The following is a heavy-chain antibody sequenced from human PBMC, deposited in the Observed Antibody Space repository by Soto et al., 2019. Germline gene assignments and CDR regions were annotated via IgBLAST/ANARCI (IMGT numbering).Heavy chain of an antibody. CDR2: VSTSIRST. D-gene: IGHD3-10*01. CDR3: ARDSGAALYGEDALDI. Sequence: QGKLVQSGPEVKKPGASVKVSCTASGYSFSGYDITWVRQAPGQGLEWLGWVSTSIRSTMSAEKLQGRLTMTTDTSSTTVYMELRGLTSDDTAVYYCARDSGAALYGEDALDIWGQGTMVSVSS. CDR1: GYSFSGYD. J-gene: IGHJ3*02. V-gene: IGHV1-18*04.